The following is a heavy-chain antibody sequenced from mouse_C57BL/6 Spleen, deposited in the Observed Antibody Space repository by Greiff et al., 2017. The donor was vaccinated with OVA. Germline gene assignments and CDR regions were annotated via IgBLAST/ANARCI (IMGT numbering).Heavy chain of an antibody. V-gene: IGHV1-26*01. CDR1: GYTFTDYY. J-gene: IGHJ2*01. D-gene: IGHD2-1*01. CDR2: INPNNGGT. Sequence: LQQSGPELVKPGASVKISCKASGYTFTDYYMNWVKQSHGKSLEWIGDINPNNGGTSYNQKFKGKATLTVDKSSSTAYMERRSLTSEDSAVYYCAKGNYGNSEDYWGQGTTLTVSS. CDR3: AKGNYGNSEDY.